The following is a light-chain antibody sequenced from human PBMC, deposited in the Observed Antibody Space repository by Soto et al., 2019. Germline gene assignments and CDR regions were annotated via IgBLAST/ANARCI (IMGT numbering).Light chain of an antibody. Sequence: DIQMTQSPSTLSAAVGDRVTITCRASESISSWRAWYQQKPGKAPSLLIYKASSLEVEVPSRFSGSGSGTEFTLAISSLHPDDIATYYCQQYHSHPHTFGGGTKIEIK. CDR1: ESISSW. V-gene: IGKV1-5*03. CDR3: QQYHSHPHT. J-gene: IGKJ4*01. CDR2: KAS.